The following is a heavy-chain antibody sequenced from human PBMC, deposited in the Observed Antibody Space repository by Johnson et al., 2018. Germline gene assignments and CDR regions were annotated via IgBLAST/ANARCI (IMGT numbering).Heavy chain of an antibody. J-gene: IGHJ6*02. CDR3: AGDQDFSSTSCLGMDV. CDR2: IWYDGSNN. Sequence: QVQLVESGGGVVQPGRSLRLSCAASGFTFSSYGMHWVRQAPGKGLEWVAVIWYDGSNNYYADSVKGRFTISRDNSKNTLYLQMNSPGAEDTAVYYCAGDQDFSSTSCLGMDVWGQGTTVTVSS. V-gene: IGHV3-33*01. CDR1: GFTFSSYG. D-gene: IGHD2-2*01.